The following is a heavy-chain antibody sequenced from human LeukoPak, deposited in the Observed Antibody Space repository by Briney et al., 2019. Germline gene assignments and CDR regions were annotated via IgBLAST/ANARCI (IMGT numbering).Heavy chain of an antibody. V-gene: IGHV3-30*04. J-gene: IGHJ6*04. CDR2: ISYDGSNK. Sequence: PGRSLRLSCAASGFTFSSYAMHWVRQAPGKGLEWVAVISYDGSNKYYADSVKGRFTISRDNSKNTLYLQVNSLRAEDTAVYYCAILSKGDQLLSARVDGMDVWGKGTTVTVSS. D-gene: IGHD2-2*01. CDR3: AILSKGDQLLSARVDGMDV. CDR1: GFTFSSYA.